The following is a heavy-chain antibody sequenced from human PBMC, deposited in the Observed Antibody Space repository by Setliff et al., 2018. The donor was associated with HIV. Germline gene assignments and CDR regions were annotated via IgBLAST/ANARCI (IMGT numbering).Heavy chain of an antibody. V-gene: IGHV5-51*01. J-gene: IGHJ4*02. D-gene: IGHD3-3*01. Sequence: GESLKISCKGSGDSFTDYWIAWVRQRPGKGLEWMGVIYPGDSNVRYSPSFQGHVTISADRSSSTAYLQWSSLKASDTGLYYCKVLTYYNFWSTNDYFDSWGQGTLVTVSS. CDR1: GDSFTDYW. CDR3: KVLTYYNFWSTNDYFDS. CDR2: IYPGDSNV.